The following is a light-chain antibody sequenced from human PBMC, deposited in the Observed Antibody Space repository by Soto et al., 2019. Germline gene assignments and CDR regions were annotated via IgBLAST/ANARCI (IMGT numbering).Light chain of an antibody. CDR2: AAS. Sequence: EIVLTQSPGTLSLSPGERATLSCRASQSVSRSYLAWYQQKPGQAPRLLMYAASSRATGIPDRFTGSGSGTDFTLTISRLEPEDFAVYYCQQYDDSPTTFGQGTKVEVK. V-gene: IGKV3-20*01. CDR1: QSVSRSY. J-gene: IGKJ1*01. CDR3: QQYDDSPTT.